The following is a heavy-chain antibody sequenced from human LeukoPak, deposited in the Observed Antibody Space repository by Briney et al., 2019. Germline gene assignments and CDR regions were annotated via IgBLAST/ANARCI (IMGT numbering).Heavy chain of an antibody. CDR1: GGSISSYY. CDR2: IYYSGST. V-gene: IGHV4-59*01. Sequence: PSETLSLTCTVSGGSISSYYWSWTRQPPGKGLEWIGYIYYSGSTNYNPSLKSRVTISVDTSKNQFSLKLSSVTAADTAVYYCTRAQSGSAFDIWGQGTMVTVSS. CDR3: TRAQSGSAFDI. J-gene: IGHJ3*02. D-gene: IGHD3-10*01.